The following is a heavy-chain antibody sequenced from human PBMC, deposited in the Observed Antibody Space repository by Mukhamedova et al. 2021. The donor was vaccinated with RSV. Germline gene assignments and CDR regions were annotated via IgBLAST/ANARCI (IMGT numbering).Heavy chain of an antibody. CDR2: INPSGGST. CDR3: ARDSYGDYAYYYYGMDV. J-gene: IGHJ6*02. Sequence: GQGLEWMGIINPSGGSTSYAQKFQGRVTMTRDTSTSTVHMELSSLRSEDTAVYYCARDSYGDYAYYYYGMDVWGQGTTVTVSS. V-gene: IGHV1-46*01. D-gene: IGHD4-17*01.